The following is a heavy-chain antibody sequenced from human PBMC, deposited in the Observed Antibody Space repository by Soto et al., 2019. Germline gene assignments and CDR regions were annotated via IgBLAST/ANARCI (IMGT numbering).Heavy chain of an antibody. D-gene: IGHD3-22*01. Sequence: SGTLSLTCTFSGGSLRSYYWSWIRQPPGKGLEWIGDIYYSGSTNYNPPLKSRVTISVDTSKNQFSLKLSSVTAADTAVYYCARRGSGYYVYFDYWGQGTLVTVSS. CDR1: GGSLRSYY. CDR2: IYYSGST. V-gene: IGHV4-59*01. J-gene: IGHJ4*02. CDR3: ARRGSGYYVYFDY.